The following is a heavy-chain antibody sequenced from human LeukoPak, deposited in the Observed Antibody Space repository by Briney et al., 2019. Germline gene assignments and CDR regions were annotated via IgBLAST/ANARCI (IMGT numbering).Heavy chain of an antibody. CDR1: GGSFSGYY. Sequence: SETLSLTCAVYGGSFSGYYWSWIRQPPGKGLEWIGEINHSGSTNYNPSLKSRVTISVDTSKNQFSLKLSSVTAADTAVYYCARRGWMVGYYFDYWGQGTLVTVSS. J-gene: IGHJ4*02. CDR2: INHSGST. D-gene: IGHD3-10*01. V-gene: IGHV4-34*01. CDR3: ARRGWMVGYYFDY.